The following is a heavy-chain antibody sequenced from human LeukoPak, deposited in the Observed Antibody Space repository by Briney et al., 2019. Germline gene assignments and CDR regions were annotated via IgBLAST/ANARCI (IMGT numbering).Heavy chain of an antibody. V-gene: IGHV3-30*02. CDR3: ARGGYYDSSGYYDILYFDY. D-gene: IGHD3-22*01. CDR1: GFTFSSYG. CDR2: IRYDGSNK. J-gene: IGHJ4*02. Sequence: PGGSLRLSCAASGFTFSSYGMHWVRQAPGKGLEWVAFIRYDGSNKYYADSVKGRFTISRDNSKNTLYLQMNSLRAEDTAVYYCARGGYYDSSGYYDILYFDYWGQGTLVTVSS.